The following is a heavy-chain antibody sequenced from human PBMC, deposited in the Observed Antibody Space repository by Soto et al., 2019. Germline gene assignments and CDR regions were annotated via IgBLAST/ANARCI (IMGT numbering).Heavy chain of an antibody. V-gene: IGHV3-53*01. Sequence: PGGCLRFSCTFSGFSVTSSYINWGRQAPGKGLEWVSILYSSGTTYYADSVRGRFTVSRDDSKSTLFLHMNSLRADDTAVYYWARDWSKFSYNYPYYYAMDAWGQGTTVTVSS. CDR1: GFSVTSSY. D-gene: IGHD5-18*01. CDR3: ARDWSKFSYNYPYYYAMDA. CDR2: LYSSGTT. J-gene: IGHJ6*02.